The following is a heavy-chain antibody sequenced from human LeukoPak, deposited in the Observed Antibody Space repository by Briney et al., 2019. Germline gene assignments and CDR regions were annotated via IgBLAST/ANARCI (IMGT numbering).Heavy chain of an antibody. D-gene: IGHD2-15*01. Sequence: GGSLRLSCAASGFTFSSYSMNWVRQAPGKGLEWVSSISSSSSYIYYADSVKGRFTISRDNAKNSLYLQMNSLRAEDTAVHYCARKHCSGGSCYSAYYYYMDVWGKGTTVTVSS. CDR1: GFTFSSYS. J-gene: IGHJ6*03. CDR3: ARKHCSGGSCYSAYYYYMDV. V-gene: IGHV3-21*01. CDR2: ISSSSSYI.